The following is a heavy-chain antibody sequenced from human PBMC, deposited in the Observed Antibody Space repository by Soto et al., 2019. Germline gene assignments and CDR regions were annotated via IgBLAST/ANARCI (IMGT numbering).Heavy chain of an antibody. Sequence: QVHLVQSGAEVKKPGASVKVSCKASGYTFTNYDINWVRQAPGQGLEWMGWISTYTGNTNYAQKLQGRATMTTDTSTSTDYMELRGLRSDDTAVYYCARGYYYGSGRPTPGGMDVWGQGTTVTVSS. CDR3: ARGYYYGSGRPTPGGMDV. V-gene: IGHV1-18*01. J-gene: IGHJ6*02. CDR1: GYTFTNYD. D-gene: IGHD3-10*01. CDR2: ISTYTGNT.